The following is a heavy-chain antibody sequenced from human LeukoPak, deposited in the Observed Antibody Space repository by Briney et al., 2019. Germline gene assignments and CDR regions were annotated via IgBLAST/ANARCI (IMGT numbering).Heavy chain of an antibody. CDR2: LNPNSGAT. D-gene: IGHD6-19*01. CDR3: ARDFQWLVPAEYFQH. J-gene: IGHJ1*01. Sequence: EASVKVSCKASGYTFTGYYIHWVRQAPGQGLEWMGWLNPNSGATNVAQKFRGRVTMTRDTSINTAYMEMSSLRSDDTAVYYCARDFQWLVPAEYFQHWGQGTVVTVSS. V-gene: IGHV1-2*02. CDR1: GYTFTGYY.